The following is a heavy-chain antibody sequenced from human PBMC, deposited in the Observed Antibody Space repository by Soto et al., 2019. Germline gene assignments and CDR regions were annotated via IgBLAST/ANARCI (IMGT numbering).Heavy chain of an antibody. J-gene: IGHJ2*01. D-gene: IGHD2-15*01. CDR3: ARELRGYCSGGSCLAGYFDL. CDR2: ISYDGSNK. CDR1: GFTFSSYA. V-gene: IGHV3-30-3*01. Sequence: GGSLRLSCAASGFTFSSYAMHWVRQAPGKGLEWVAVISYDGSNKYYADSVKGRFTISGDNSKNTLYLQMNSLRAEDTAVYYCARELRGYCSGGSCLAGYFDLWGRGTLVTVSS.